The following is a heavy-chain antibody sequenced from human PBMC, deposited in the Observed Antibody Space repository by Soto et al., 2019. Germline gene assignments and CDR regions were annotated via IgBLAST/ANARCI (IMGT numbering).Heavy chain of an antibody. J-gene: IGHJ5*02. Sequence: PGGSLRLSCAASGFTFSSYAMHWVRQAPGKGLEWVTVISYDGSNKYYAASVKGRFTISRDNSKNTVYLQMNSLRIEDTAVYYCASLACSGDCYGLSDPWGQGTLVTVSS. CDR2: ISYDGSNK. CDR1: GFTFSSYA. D-gene: IGHD2-21*02. CDR3: ASLACSGDCYGLSDP. V-gene: IGHV3-30-3*01.